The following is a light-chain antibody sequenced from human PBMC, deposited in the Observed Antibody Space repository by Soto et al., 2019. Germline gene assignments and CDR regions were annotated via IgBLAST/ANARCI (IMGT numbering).Light chain of an antibody. Sequence: QSALTQPASVSGSPGRSVTISCTGTSSDVGDFNYVSWYQHLPGRAPKLIIYDVTNRPSGISYRFYASKSGRTASLTISGLQAEDEADYYGSSYSSSTTHGVFGGGTKLPVL. V-gene: IGLV2-14*03. CDR1: SSDVGDFNY. CDR3: SSYSSSTTHGV. J-gene: IGLJ3*02. CDR2: DVT.